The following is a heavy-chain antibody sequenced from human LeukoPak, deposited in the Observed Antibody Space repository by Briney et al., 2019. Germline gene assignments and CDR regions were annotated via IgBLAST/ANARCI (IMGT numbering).Heavy chain of an antibody. D-gene: IGHD6-6*01. CDR1: GFTFSSYS. CDR2: ISGSSSYI. Sequence: GGSLRLSCAASGFTFSSYSMNWVRQAPGKGLEWVSSISGSSSYIYYADSVKGRFTISRDNARNSLYLQMNSLRAGDTALYYCARADSNIAARRIGFDYWGQGTLVTVSS. J-gene: IGHJ4*02. V-gene: IGHV3-21*01. CDR3: ARADSNIAARRIGFDY.